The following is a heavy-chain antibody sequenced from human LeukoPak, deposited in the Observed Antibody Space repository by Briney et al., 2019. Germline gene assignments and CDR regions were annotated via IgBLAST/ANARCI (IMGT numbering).Heavy chain of an antibody. V-gene: IGHV4-4*02. CDR2: IYHSGST. D-gene: IGHD3-16*02. CDR1: GGSISSSNW. J-gene: IGHJ4*02. Sequence: PSETLSLTCTVSGGSISSSNWWSWVRQPPGKGLEWIGEIYHSGSTNYNPSLKSRVTISVDKSKNQFSLKLSSVTAADTAVYYCAARGYVWGSYRTGDYWGQGTLVTVSS. CDR3: AARGYVWGSYRTGDY.